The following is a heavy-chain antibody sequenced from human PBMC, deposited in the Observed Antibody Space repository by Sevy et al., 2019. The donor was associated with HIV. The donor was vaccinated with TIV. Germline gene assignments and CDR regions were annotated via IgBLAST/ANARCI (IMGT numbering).Heavy chain of an antibody. Sequence: SETLSLTCNVSGASISSRHYYWAWIRQPPGRGLEWIGNIYYGGDTYFNPSLKSRVSISVDTPKSQFSLRLNSVTAADTAVYYCARDYGATFYFDYWSQGTLDTVSS. J-gene: IGHJ4*02. CDR2: IYYGGDT. V-gene: IGHV4-39*01. D-gene: IGHD4-17*01. CDR3: ARDYGATFYFDY. CDR1: GASISSRHYY.